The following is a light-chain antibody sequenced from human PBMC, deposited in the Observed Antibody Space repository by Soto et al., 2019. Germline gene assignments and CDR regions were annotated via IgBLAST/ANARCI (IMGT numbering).Light chain of an antibody. J-gene: IGKJ2*01. V-gene: IGKV3-15*01. CDR3: QQCNNWPLYT. CDR1: QSVSSN. Sequence: EIVMTQSPATLSVSPGERDTLSCRASQSVSSNLAWYQQKPGQAPRLLIYGASTRATGIPARFSGSGSGTEFTLTISSLQSEDFALYYCQQCNNWPLYTFGQGTKLEIK. CDR2: GAS.